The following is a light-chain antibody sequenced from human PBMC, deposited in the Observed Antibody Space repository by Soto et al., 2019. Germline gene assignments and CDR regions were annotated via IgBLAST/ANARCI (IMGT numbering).Light chain of an antibody. CDR2: EVS. J-gene: IGLJ1*01. CDR3: SSYTSSSTLV. CDR1: SSDVGGYNY. V-gene: IGLV2-14*01. Sequence: VLTQPASVSGSPGQSITISCTGTSSDVGGYNYVSWYQQHPGKAPKLMIYEVSNRPSGVSNRFSGSKSGNTASLTISGLQAEDEADYYCSSYTSSSTLVFGTGTKVTVL.